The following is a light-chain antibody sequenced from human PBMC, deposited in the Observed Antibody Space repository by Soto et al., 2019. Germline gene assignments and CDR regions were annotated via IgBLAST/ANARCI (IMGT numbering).Light chain of an antibody. J-gene: IGLJ1*01. CDR1: SSDVGGYHY. Sequence: QSVLTQPRSVSGSPGQSVTIACTGTSSDVGGYHYVSWYQHHPGKAPKFLIYEVSNRPSGVSNRFSGSKSGNTASLTISGLQAEDEADYYCSSYTSSSTYVFGTGTKVTVL. V-gene: IGLV2-14*01. CDR2: EVS. CDR3: SSYTSSSTYV.